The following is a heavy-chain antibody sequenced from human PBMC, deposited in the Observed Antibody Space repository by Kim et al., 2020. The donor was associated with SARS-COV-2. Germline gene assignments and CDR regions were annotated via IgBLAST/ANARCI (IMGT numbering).Heavy chain of an antibody. J-gene: IGHJ6*02. Sequence: GGSLRLSCAASGFTFSSYSMNWVRQAPGKGLEWVSYISSSSSTIYYADSVKGRFTISRDNAKNSLYLQMNSLRAEDTAVYYCASQEDRYCSSTSCYEYYYYGMDVCGQGTTVTVSS. CDR1: GFTFSSYS. V-gene: IGHV3-48*04. CDR3: ASQEDRYCSSTSCYEYYYYGMDV. D-gene: IGHD2-2*01. CDR2: ISSSSSTI.